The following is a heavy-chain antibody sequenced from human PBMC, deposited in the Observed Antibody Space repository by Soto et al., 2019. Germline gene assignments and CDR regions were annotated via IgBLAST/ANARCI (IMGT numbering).Heavy chain of an antibody. D-gene: IGHD3-10*01. CDR2: IFSNDEK. Sequence: QVTLKESGPVLVKPTETLTLTCTVSGFSLSNARMGVSWIRQPPGKALEWLAHIFSNDEKSYSTSLKSRLTISKDTAKSQLVLTMTNMDPVDTATYYCARITMVRGVIRAWWFDPWGQGTLVTVSS. J-gene: IGHJ5*02. V-gene: IGHV2-26*01. CDR1: GFSLSNARMG. CDR3: ARITMVRGVIRAWWFDP.